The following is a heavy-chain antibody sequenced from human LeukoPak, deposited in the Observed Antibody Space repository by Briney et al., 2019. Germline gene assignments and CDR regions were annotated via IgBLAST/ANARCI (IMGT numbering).Heavy chain of an antibody. CDR3: AKDEPGSSSPSDY. D-gene: IGHD3-10*01. CDR1: GFTFRNYA. Sequence: GRSLRLPCAASGFTFRNYAMHWVRQAPGKGLEWVAFISYDGNGKYYADSVKGRFTISRDNSKNTLYLQMNSLRAEDTAVYYCAKDEPGSSSPSDYWGQGTLVTVSS. V-gene: IGHV3-30*18. CDR2: ISYDGNGK. J-gene: IGHJ4*02.